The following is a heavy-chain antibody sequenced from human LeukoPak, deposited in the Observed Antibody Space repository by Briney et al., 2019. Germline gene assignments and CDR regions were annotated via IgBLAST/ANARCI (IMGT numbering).Heavy chain of an antibody. D-gene: IGHD3-22*01. CDR1: VDSVSSNSAA. CDR3: ARGVYDSSWYYLDY. Sequence: SQTLSLTCALCVDSVSSNSAAWNWTRHPPSSGLEWLGRTYYRSKWSKDYALSVKSRITNNPDTSKNQFSLQLNSVTPEDTAVYYCARGVYDSSWYYLDYWGQGTLVTVSS. V-gene: IGHV6-1*01. CDR2: TYYRSKWSK. J-gene: IGHJ4*02.